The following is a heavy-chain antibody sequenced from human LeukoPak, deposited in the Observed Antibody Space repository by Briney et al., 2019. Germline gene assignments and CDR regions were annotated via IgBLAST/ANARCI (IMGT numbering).Heavy chain of an antibody. J-gene: IGHJ4*02. V-gene: IGHV4-4*07. CDR2: IYSTGST. CDR1: GGSISSYY. CDR3: ARQIASAGTAGFDS. D-gene: IGHD6-13*01. Sequence: SETLSLTCTVSGGSISSYYWSWIRQPAGKGLEWIGRIYSTGSTNYNPSLKSGVTMSVDTSKNQFSLRLRSVTAADPAVYYCARQIASAGTAGFDSWGQGALVTVSS.